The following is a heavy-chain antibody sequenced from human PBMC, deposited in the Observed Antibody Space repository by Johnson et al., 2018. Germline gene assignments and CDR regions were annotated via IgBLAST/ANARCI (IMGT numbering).Heavy chain of an antibody. D-gene: IGHD1-26*01. CDR1: GGSITNYY. CDR3: ARESYSREFFYYLDV. Sequence: QVQLQESGPGLVKPSETLSLTCTVSGGSITNYYWNWIRQSPGKGLEWIGLMYSNGKSSDSNPSLKSRVTLSVDTSRNLFALKLSSLTAADTAVYYCARESYSREFFYYLDVWGNGTTVTVAS. V-gene: IGHV4-59*01. CDR2: MYSNGKSS. J-gene: IGHJ6*03.